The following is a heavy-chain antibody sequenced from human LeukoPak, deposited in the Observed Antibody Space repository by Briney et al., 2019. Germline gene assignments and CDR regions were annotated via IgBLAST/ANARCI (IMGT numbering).Heavy chain of an antibody. CDR2: ISAYNGNT. CDR3: ARGLDSSSWYGYDAFDI. Sequence: ASVKVSCKASGYTFTSYGISWVRQAPGQGLEWMGWISAYNGNTNYAQKLQGRVTMTTDTSTSTAYMELRSLRSDDTAVYYCARGLDSSSWYGYDAFDIWAKGQWSPSLQ. D-gene: IGHD6-13*01. V-gene: IGHV1-18*04. CDR1: GYTFTSYG. J-gene: IGHJ3*02.